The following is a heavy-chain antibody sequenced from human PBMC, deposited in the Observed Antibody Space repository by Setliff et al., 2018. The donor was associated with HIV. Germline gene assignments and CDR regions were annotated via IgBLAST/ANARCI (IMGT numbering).Heavy chain of an antibody. J-gene: IGHJ4*02. D-gene: IGHD6-19*01. CDR2: IYNTGDA. Sequence: SETLSLTCAIYGGSFSGNYWSWIRQPPGKGLEWIGYIYNTGDAYYNPPLKGRVTISIDTSKNQFSLNLSSVPAADTAVYYCARVKYNSGWLRPPHYFDNWGQGALVTVSS. CDR3: ARVKYNSGWLRPPHYFDN. V-gene: IGHV4-34*01. CDR1: GGSFSGNY.